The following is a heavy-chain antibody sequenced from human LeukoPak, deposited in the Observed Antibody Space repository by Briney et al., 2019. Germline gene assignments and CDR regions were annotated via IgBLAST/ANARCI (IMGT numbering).Heavy chain of an antibody. V-gene: IGHV1-2*02. CDR1: GYTFTGYY. D-gene: IGHD2-2*01. J-gene: IGHJ4*02. CDR3: ARGLSVVVPAANLY. Sequence: ASVKVSCKASGYTFTGYYMHWVRQAPGQGLEWMGWINPNSGGTNYAQKFQGRVTMTRDTSISTAYMELSRLRSDDTAVYYCARGLSVVVPAANLYWGQGTLVTVSS. CDR2: INPNSGGT.